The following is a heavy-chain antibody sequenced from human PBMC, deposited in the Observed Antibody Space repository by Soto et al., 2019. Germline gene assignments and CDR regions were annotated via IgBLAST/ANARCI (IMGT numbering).Heavy chain of an antibody. CDR3: ARDPPLGYCSGGSCLGYMDV. CDR2: IWYDGSNK. D-gene: IGHD2-15*01. J-gene: IGHJ6*03. CDR1: GFTFSSYG. Sequence: GGSLRLSCAASGFTFSSYGMHWVRQAPGKGLEWVAVIWYDGSNKYYADSVKGRFTISRDNAKNSLYLQMNSLRAEDTAVYYCARDPPLGYCSGGSCLGYMDVWGKGTTVTVSS. V-gene: IGHV3-33*01.